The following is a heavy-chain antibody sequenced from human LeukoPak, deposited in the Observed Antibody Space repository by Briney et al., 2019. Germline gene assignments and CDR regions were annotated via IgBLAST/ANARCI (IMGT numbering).Heavy chain of an antibody. J-gene: IGHJ4*02. CDR2: IIPIFGTA. CDR3: ARGGEGYGSGSYYRFDY. D-gene: IGHD3-10*01. Sequence: GASVKVSCKASGYTFTSYGISWVRQAPGQGLEWMGGIIPIFGTANYAQKFQGRVTITADKSTSTAYMELSSLRSEDTAVYYCARGGEGYGSGSYYRFDYWGQGTLVTVSS. V-gene: IGHV1-69*06. CDR1: GYTFTSYG.